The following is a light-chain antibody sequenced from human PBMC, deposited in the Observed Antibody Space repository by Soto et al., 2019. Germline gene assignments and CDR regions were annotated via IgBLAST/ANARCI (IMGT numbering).Light chain of an antibody. CDR1: QSVGSD. J-gene: IGKJ4*01. CDR3: QQYNSWPLP. Sequence: EIVMTQSPATLSVSPGERATLSCRASQSVGSDLAWYQQKPGQAPRLVIYDILTRATGVPTRISGSGSGIEVTLSISSLQSEDFAVYYCQQYNSWPLPFGVVTMLYIK. CDR2: DIL. V-gene: IGKV3D-15*01.